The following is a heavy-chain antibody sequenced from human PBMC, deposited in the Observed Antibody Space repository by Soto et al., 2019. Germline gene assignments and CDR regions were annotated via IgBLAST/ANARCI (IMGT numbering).Heavy chain of an antibody. V-gene: IGHV3-66*01. CDR3: ARGRGSTGYLGREHYFDY. CDR1: GFSVPDNY. J-gene: IGHJ4*02. Sequence: EVQVVESGGDLVQPGGSLRLSCAASGFSVPDNYMNWVGQAPGKGLEWVSIIDIGGNTYYADSVKDRFTISRDNSRNTLYLHMDSLRAEDTAVYYCARGRGSTGYLGREHYFDYWGQGTLVTVSP. D-gene: IGHD2-2*01. CDR2: IDIGGNT.